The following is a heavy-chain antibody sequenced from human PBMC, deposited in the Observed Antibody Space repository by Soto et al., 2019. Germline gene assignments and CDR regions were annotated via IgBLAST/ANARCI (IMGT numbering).Heavy chain of an antibody. D-gene: IGHD3-22*01. Sequence: PGGSLRLSCAASGFTFSSYSMNWVRQAPGKGLEWVSYISSSSSTIYYADSVKGRFTISRDNAKNSLYLQMNSLRAEDTAVYYCASSDYYDSSGYGAFEIWGQGTMVTVSS. CDR3: ASSDYYDSSGYGAFEI. V-gene: IGHV3-48*01. CDR1: GFTFSSYS. J-gene: IGHJ3*02. CDR2: ISSSSSTI.